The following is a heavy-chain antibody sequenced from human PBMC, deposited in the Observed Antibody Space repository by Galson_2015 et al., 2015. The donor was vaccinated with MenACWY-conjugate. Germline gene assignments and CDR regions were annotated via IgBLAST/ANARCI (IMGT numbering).Heavy chain of an antibody. CDR2: ISSNGGST. CDR3: VKGGIEKTGSGGFDY. J-gene: IGHJ4*02. Sequence: ALRLCCAASGVPFSSSAMHWVRQAPGKGLEYVSAISSNGGSTYYADSVKGRFTISRDNSKNTLYLHMSSLRAEDTAVYYCVKGGIEKTGSGGFDYWGQGTLVTVSS. V-gene: IGHV3-64D*06. D-gene: IGHD3-16*01. CDR1: GVPFSSSA.